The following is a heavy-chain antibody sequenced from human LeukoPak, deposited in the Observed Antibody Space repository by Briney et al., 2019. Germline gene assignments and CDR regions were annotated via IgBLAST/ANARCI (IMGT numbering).Heavy chain of an antibody. CDR2: ISYSGSDT. V-gene: IGHV3-23*01. CDR3: AKGRQLRRSDAFDI. CDR1: GFIFSNYG. J-gene: IGHJ3*02. D-gene: IGHD1-26*01. Sequence: GGSLRLSCAASGFIFSNYGMTWVRQAPGKGLEWVAIISYSGSDTYYADSVKGRFTISRDNSKNTLYLQMNSLRGEDTAVYYCAKGRQLRRSDAFDIWGQGTMVTVSS.